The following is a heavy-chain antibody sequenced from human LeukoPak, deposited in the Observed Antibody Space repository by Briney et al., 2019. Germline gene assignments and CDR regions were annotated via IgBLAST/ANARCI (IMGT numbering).Heavy chain of an antibody. CDR3: AREQYCTNGVCYQYYYYYYGMDV. V-gene: IGHV3-7*01. CDR1: GFSFGLHW. D-gene: IGHD2-8*01. CDR2: IKQDGSEK. Sequence: GGSLRLSCAASGFSFGLHWMSWVRQAPGKGLEWVANIKQDGSEKYYVDSVKGRFTISRDNAKNSLYLQMNSLRAEDTAVYYCAREQYCTNGVCYQYYYYYYGMDVWGQGTTVTVSS. J-gene: IGHJ6*02.